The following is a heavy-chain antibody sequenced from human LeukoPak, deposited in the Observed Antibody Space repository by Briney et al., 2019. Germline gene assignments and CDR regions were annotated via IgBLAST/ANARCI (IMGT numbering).Heavy chain of an antibody. J-gene: IGHJ5*02. Sequence: GGSLRVSCAASGFTFSSYGMHWVRQAPGKGLEWVAVIWYDGSNKYYADSVKGRFTISRDNSKNTLYLQMNSLRAEDTAVYYCARAAIAAAGTYWFDPWGQGTLVTVSS. D-gene: IGHD6-13*01. V-gene: IGHV3-33*01. CDR2: IWYDGSNK. CDR3: ARAAIAAAGTYWFDP. CDR1: GFTFSSYG.